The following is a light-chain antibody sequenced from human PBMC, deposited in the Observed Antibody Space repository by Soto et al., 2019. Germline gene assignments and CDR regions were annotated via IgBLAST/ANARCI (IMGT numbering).Light chain of an antibody. V-gene: IGKV3-15*01. J-gene: IGKJ2*01. CDR1: QTVNSN. Sequence: EIVLTQSPATLSLSPGERATLSCRASQTVNSNLAWYQQKPGQAPRLLIYGASTRATDTPARFSGSGSGTEFALTISSLQSEDFALFYCQQYNNWPYTFGQGTKVDIK. CDR2: GAS. CDR3: QQYNNWPYT.